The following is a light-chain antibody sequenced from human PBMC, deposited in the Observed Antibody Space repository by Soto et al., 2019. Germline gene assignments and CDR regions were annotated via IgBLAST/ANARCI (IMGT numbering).Light chain of an antibody. Sequence: EIVLTQSPGTRSLSPGERATLSCRASQSVSSSYLAWYQQKPGQAPRLLIYGASSRATGIPDRFSGSGSGTDFTLTISRLEPEDFVVYYCQQYGSSSWTFGQGTKVEIK. V-gene: IGKV3-20*01. CDR1: QSVSSSY. CDR3: QQYGSSSWT. J-gene: IGKJ1*01. CDR2: GAS.